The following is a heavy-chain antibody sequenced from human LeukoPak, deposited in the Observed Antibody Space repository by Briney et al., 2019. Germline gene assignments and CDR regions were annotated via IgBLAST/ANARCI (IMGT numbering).Heavy chain of an antibody. D-gene: IGHD3-10*02. J-gene: IGHJ6*04. Sequence: GGSLRLSCAASGFTFSDSYMNWIRQAPGKGLEWLSYISDSGSTIYYADSVKGRFTISRDNAKSSLYLQMNSLRAEDTAVYYCAELGITMIGGVWGKGTTVTISS. V-gene: IGHV3-11*04. CDR2: ISDSGSTI. CDR1: GFTFSDSY. CDR3: AELGITMIGGV.